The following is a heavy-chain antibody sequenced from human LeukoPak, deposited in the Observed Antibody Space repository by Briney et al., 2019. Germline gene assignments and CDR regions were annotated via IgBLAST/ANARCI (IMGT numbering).Heavy chain of an antibody. CDR1: GFNFNSKW. J-gene: IGHJ4*02. CDR3: ADPPSDF. Sequence: GGSLRLSCATSGFNFNSKWMTWVRQAPGKGLEWVANINQDGSEKYHGDSVKGRFTISRDNAKSSLFLGMSSLRAEDTAVYYCADPPSDFWGQGTLVAVSS. CDR2: INQDGSEK. V-gene: IGHV3-7*01.